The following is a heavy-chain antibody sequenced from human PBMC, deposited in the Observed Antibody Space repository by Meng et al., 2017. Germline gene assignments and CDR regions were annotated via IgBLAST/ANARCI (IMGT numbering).Heavy chain of an antibody. CDR1: GGTFSSYT. Sequence: VQVVHSGAELKKPGSSVKVSCKASGGTFSSYTMSWVRQAPGKGLEWMGRIIPMLGIANYAQTLQGRVTITADKSTRTVYLEMSSLRSEDTAVYYCARVRGLEFASWGQGTLVTVSS. CDR2: IIPMLGIA. V-gene: IGHV1-69*02. CDR3: ARVRGLEFAS. J-gene: IGHJ5*01. D-gene: IGHD3-16*01.